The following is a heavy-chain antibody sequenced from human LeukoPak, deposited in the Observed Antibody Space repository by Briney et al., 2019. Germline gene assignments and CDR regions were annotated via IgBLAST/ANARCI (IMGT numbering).Heavy chain of an antibody. CDR2: INHSGST. Sequence: SETLSLTCAVYGGSFSGYYWSWIRQPPGKELEWIGEINHSGSTNYNPSLKSRVTISVDTSKSQFSLKLSSVTAADTAVYYCARAQWLENYYYYGMDVWGQGTTVTVSS. V-gene: IGHV4-34*01. CDR3: ARAQWLENYYYYGMDV. CDR1: GGSFSGYY. J-gene: IGHJ6*02. D-gene: IGHD6-19*01.